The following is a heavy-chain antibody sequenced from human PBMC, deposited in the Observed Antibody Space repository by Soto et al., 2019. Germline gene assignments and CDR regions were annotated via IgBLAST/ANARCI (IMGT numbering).Heavy chain of an antibody. CDR3: ARSYYDSSGYYYYFDL. CDR2: IIPIFGTP. V-gene: IGHV1-69*12. D-gene: IGHD3-22*01. Sequence: QVQLVQSGAEVRKPGSSVKVSCKTSGGTFSLYAISWVRQAPGQGLEWMGGIIPIFGTPNYAQKFQGRVTITADESTNTAYMELSSLRSEDTDVFYCARSYYDSSGYYYYFDLWGQGTLVTVSS. CDR1: GGTFSLYA. J-gene: IGHJ4*02.